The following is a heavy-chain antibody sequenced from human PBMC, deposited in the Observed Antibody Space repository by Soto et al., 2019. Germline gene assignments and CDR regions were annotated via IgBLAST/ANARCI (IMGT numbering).Heavy chain of an antibody. J-gene: IGHJ4*02. CDR3: ARDRGWSLFDY. CDR2: TNSDGSDT. V-gene: IGHV3-74*01. Sequence: GGSLRLSCEASGVTFSSYWMYWVRQAPGKGLVWVSRTNSDGSDTSYADSVKGRFTISRDNAKNTLYLQMNSLRAEDTAVYYCARDRGWSLFDYWGQGTLVTVSS. CDR1: GVTFSSYW. D-gene: IGHD6-19*01.